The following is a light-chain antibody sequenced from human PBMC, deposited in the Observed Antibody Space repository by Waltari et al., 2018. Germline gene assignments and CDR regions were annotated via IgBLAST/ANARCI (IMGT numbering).Light chain of an antibody. V-gene: IGKV4-1*01. CDR3: QQYYTSPRT. CDR2: WAS. Sequence: IVMNQSPDSLVVCLAERTTFISQSSQSVLYSSNNRNYLGWYQHKPGQPPKLLIYWASTRESGVPDRFSGSGSGTDFTLTISSLQAEDVAVYYCQQYYTSPRTFGQGTKVEIK. J-gene: IGKJ1*01. CDR1: QSVLYSSNNRNY.